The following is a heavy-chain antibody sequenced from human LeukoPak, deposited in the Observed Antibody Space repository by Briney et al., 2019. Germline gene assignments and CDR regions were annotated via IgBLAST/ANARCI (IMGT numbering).Heavy chain of an antibody. CDR3: ARDNRGASWSWFDP. J-gene: IGHJ5*02. CDR2: ISGHNGNT. Sequence: GASVKVSCKPSGYTFTSYGISWVRQAPGQGPEWMGWISGHNGNTKYAQKFQDRVTMSTDTSTSTAYMELRSLTSDDTAVYYCARDNRGASWSWFDPWGQGTLVTVSS. D-gene: IGHD6-13*01. CDR1: GYTFTSYG. V-gene: IGHV1-18*01.